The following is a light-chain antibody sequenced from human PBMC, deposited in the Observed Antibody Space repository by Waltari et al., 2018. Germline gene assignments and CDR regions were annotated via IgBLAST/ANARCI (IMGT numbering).Light chain of an antibody. Sequence: EIVLTQSPATLSLSPGERATLSCRASQSVSSYLVWYQQKPGQAPRLLIYEASHRATGIPARFSGSGSGTDFTLTISSLEPEDFAVYYCQHRIDWPHTFGQGTKLEIK. CDR2: EAS. CDR3: QHRIDWPHT. V-gene: IGKV3-11*01. CDR1: QSVSSY. J-gene: IGKJ2*01.